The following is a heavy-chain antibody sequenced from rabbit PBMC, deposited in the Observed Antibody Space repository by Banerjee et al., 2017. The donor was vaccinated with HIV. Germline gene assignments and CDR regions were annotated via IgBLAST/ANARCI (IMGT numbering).Heavy chain of an antibody. D-gene: IGHD1-1*01. CDR2: INTSSGNT. Sequence: QEQLEESGGDLVKPEGSLTLTCTASGFSFSSRYWIYWVRQAPGKGLEWIGCINTSSGNTVYASWAKGRFTISKTSSTTVTLQMTSLTAADTATYFCARLYTNGSFDLWGPGTLVTVS. CDR1: GFSFSSRYW. CDR3: ARLYTNGSFDL. V-gene: IGHV1S45*01. J-gene: IGHJ4*01.